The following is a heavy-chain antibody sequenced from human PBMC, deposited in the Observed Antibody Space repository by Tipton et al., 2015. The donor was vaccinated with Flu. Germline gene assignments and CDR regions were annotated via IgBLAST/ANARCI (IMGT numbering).Heavy chain of an antibody. CDR1: EYSLTDYW. CDR2: IYPSDSDT. D-gene: IGHD3-22*01. V-gene: IGHV5-51*01. Sequence: VQLVQSGAEVKKPGESLKISCKGSEYSLTDYWIVWVRQMPGKGLEWMGIIYPSDSDTRYSPSFQGQVTISANKSINAAYLQWSSLKASDTAIYYCVRATYYYDTSGGSWGQGTLVTVSS. CDR3: VRATYYYDTSGGS. J-gene: IGHJ5*02.